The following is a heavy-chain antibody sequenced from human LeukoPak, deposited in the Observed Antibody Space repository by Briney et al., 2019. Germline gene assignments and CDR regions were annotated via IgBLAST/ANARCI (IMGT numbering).Heavy chain of an antibody. V-gene: IGHV3-20*04. Sequence: GGSLRLTCAASGFTFDDYGMSWVRQAPGKGLEWVSGINWNGGSTGYADSVKGRFTISRDNAKNSLYLQMNSLRAEDTALYYCARSHYYYYMDVWGKGTTVTVSS. CDR1: GFTFDDYG. CDR3: ARSHYYYYMDV. CDR2: INWNGGST. J-gene: IGHJ6*03.